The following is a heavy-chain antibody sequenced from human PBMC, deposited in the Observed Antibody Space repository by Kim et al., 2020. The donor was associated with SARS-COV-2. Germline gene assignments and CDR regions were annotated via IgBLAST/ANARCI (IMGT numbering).Heavy chain of an antibody. CDR1: GFTFSSYS. CDR3: AREGGCTGGVCWYWYFDL. D-gene: IGHD2-8*02. CDR2: ISSSSSYI. J-gene: IGHJ2*01. Sequence: GGSLRLSCAASGFTFSSYSMNWVRQAPGKGLEWVSSISSSSSYIYYADSVKGRFTISRDNAKNSLYLQMNSLRAEDTAVYYCAREGGCTGGVCWYWYFDLWGRGTLVTVSS. V-gene: IGHV3-21*01.